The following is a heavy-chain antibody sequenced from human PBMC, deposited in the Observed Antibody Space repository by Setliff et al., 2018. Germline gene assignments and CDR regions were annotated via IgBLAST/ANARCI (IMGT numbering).Heavy chain of an antibody. J-gene: IGHJ4*02. CDR3: TRSRGPRVVLAADFDF. CDR2: ISXXXXXX. D-gene: IGHD3-16*01. Sequence: ASVKVSCKTSGFRFTSFGFSWVRQAPGQGLEWMGWISXXXXXXXXXXXXXXXXTVXXXTSTKTIYMELRSLTSDDTAVYFCTRSRGPRVVLAADFDFWGQGTLVTVSS. CDR1: GFRFTSFG. V-gene: IGHV1-18*04.